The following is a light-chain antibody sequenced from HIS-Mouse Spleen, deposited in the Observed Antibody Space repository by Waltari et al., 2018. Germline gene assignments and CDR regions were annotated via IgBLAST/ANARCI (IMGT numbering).Light chain of an antibody. Sequence: SYVLTQPPSVSVAPGKTARITCGGNNIGSKSVHWYQQKPGQAPVLVVYDDSDRPSGIPERFLGSTSGNTAPLTISRVEAGDEADYYCQVWDSSSDHVVFGGGTKLTVL. J-gene: IGLJ2*01. V-gene: IGLV3-21*03. CDR3: QVWDSSSDHVV. CDR2: DDS. CDR1: NIGSKS.